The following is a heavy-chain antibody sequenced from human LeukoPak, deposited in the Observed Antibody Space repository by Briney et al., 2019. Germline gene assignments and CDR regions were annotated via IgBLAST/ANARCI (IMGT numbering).Heavy chain of an antibody. J-gene: IGHJ5*02. D-gene: IGHD3-10*01. V-gene: IGHV1-2*02. CDR3: ARDLGGITMVRGAMAP. Sequence: ASVKVSCRASGGTFSSYAISWVRQAPGQGLEWMGWINPNSGGTNYAQKFQGRVTMTRDTSISTAYMELSRLRSDDTAVYYCARDLGGITMVRGAMAPWGQGTLVTVFS. CDR1: GGTFSSYA. CDR2: INPNSGGT.